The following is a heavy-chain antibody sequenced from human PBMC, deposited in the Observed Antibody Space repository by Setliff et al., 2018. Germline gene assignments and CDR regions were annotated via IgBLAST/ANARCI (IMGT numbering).Heavy chain of an antibody. D-gene: IGHD4-17*01. CDR2: TYDSGST. CDR3: ARAAVTSGARADYFDN. Sequence: PSETLSLTCTVSGVPVTRTTTFWGWVRQTPGKGLEWIGSTYDSGSTYYNPSLNSRVTISEDTSKNQFSLKLTSVTAADAAVYYCARAAVTSGARADYFDNWGRGTLVTVSS. J-gene: IGHJ4*02. CDR1: GVPVTRTTTF. V-gene: IGHV4-39*07.